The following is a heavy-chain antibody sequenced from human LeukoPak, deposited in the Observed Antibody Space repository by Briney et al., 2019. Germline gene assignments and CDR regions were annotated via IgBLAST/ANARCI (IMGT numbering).Heavy chain of an antibody. J-gene: IGHJ5*02. CDR2: IKQDGSEK. CDR1: GFTFLSYW. Sequence: GGSLRLSCAASGFTFLSYWMSWVRQAPGKGLEWVANIKQDGSEKYYVDSVKGRFTISRDNAKNSLYLQMNSLRSEDTAVYYCARKVPNDSSGYYYRGQFDPWGQGTLVTVSS. V-gene: IGHV3-7*03. D-gene: IGHD3-22*01. CDR3: ARKVPNDSSGYYYRGQFDP.